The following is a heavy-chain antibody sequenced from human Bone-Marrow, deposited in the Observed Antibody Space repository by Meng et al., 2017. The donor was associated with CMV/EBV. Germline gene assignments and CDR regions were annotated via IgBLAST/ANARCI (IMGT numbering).Heavy chain of an antibody. CDR2: INPKTGGT. J-gene: IGHJ5*01. CDR1: GYNFNDYY. CDR3: ARMGEGYARHLYRDS. D-gene: IGHD5-24*01. V-gene: IGHV1-2*02. Sequence: ASVKVYCKSFGYNFNDYYINWFRRAPGQGLQFMGWINPKTGGTNFPEAFRGRVTMTADTSIATTYMEIRKLVSGDTALYFCARMGEGYARHLYRDSWGQGTLVTVSS.